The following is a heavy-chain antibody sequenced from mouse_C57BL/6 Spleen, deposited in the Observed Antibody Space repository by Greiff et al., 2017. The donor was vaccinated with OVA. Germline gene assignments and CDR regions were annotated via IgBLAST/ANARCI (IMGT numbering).Heavy chain of an antibody. V-gene: IGHV5-6*01. J-gene: IGHJ4*01. Sequence: EVMLVESGGDLVKPGGSLKLSCAASGFTFSSYGMSWVRQTPDKRLEWVATISSGGSYTYYPDSVKGRFTISRDNAKNTLYLQMSSLKSEDTAMYYCASYYEGYYAMDYWGQGTSVTVSS. CDR3: ASYYEGYYAMDY. CDR1: GFTFSSYG. CDR2: ISSGGSYT. D-gene: IGHD2-4*01.